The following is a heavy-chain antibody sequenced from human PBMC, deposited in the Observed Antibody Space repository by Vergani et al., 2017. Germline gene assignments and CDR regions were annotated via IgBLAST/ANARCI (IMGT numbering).Heavy chain of an antibody. Sequence: QVTLKESGPVLVKPTETLTLTCTVSGFSLSNARMGVSWIRQPPGKALEWLAHIFSNDEKSYSTSLKSRLTISKDTSKSQVVLTMTNMDPVDTATYYCARILRXFDWFFSYYYYGMDVWGQGTTVTVSS. D-gene: IGHD3-9*01. CDR2: IFSNDEK. CDR1: GFSLSNARMG. V-gene: IGHV2-26*01. J-gene: IGHJ6*02. CDR3: ARILRXFDWFFSYYYYGMDV.